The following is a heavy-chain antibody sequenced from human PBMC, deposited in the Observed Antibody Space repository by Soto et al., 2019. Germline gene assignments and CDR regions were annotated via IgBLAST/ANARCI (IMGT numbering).Heavy chain of an antibody. CDR3: VGGRTLYYFDY. CDR2: ISSSGSAI. V-gene: IGHV3-11*01. J-gene: IGHJ4*02. D-gene: IGHD2-15*01. Sequence: PGGSLRLSCAASGFTFSDYYMSWIRQAPGKGLEWVSYISSSGSAIYYADSVKGRFTISRDNAKNSLYLQMNSLRAEDTAVYYCVGGRTLYYFDYWGQGTLVTVSS. CDR1: GFTFSDYY.